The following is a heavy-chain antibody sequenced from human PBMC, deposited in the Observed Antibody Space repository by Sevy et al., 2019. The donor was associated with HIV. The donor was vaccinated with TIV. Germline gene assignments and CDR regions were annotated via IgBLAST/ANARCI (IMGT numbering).Heavy chain of an antibody. D-gene: IGHD6-13*01. CDR3: ARDAGYSVNWYPRFDP. CDR1: AFTFSTYA. CDR2: ISYDGSHK. V-gene: IGHV3-30*03. J-gene: IGHJ5*02. Sequence: GGSLRLSCAASAFTFSTYAMHWVRQAPGKGLEWVAVISYDGSHKYYADSVKGRFTISRDDSKSSPYLQMNTRRAEDTAVYYCARDAGYSVNWYPRFDPWGQGTLVTVSS.